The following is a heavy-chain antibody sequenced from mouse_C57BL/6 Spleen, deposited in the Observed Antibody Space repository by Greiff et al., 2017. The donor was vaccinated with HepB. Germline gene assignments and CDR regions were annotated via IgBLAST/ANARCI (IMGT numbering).Heavy chain of an antibody. V-gene: IGHV5-4*01. J-gene: IGHJ2*01. Sequence: EVQLVESGGGLVKPGGSLKLSCAASGFTFSSYAMSWVRQTPEKRLEWVATISDGGSYTYYPDNVKGRFTISRDNAKNNLYLQMSHLKSEDTAMYYCARDRNYGFDYWGQSTTLTVSS. CDR3: ARDRNYGFDY. D-gene: IGHD2-5*01. CDR1: GFTFSSYA. CDR2: ISDGGSYT.